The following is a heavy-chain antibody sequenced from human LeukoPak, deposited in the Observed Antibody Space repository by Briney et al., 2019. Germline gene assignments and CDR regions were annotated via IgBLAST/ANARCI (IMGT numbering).Heavy chain of an antibody. Sequence: PGGSLRLSCAASGFTFSNYWMPWVRQAPGKGLEWVANIKQDGSEKYYVDSVKGRFTISRDNAKNSLYLQMNSLRAEDTAVYYCARSETTYYYDSSVYFYYYYGMDVWGQGTTVTVSS. CDR3: ARSETTYYYDSSVYFYYYYGMDV. D-gene: IGHD3-22*01. CDR1: GFTFSNYW. CDR2: IKQDGSEK. J-gene: IGHJ6*02. V-gene: IGHV3-7*01.